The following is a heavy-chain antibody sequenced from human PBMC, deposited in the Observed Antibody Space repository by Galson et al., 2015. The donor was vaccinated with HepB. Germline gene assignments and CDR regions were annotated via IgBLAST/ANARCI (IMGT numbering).Heavy chain of an antibody. J-gene: IGHJ3*02. V-gene: IGHV3-21*01. Sequence: SLRLSCAASGFTFSSYSMNWVRQAPGKGLEWVSSIRSSSSYIYYVDSVKGRFTISRDNAKNSLYLQMNSLRAEDTAVYYCARSPLMATITDAFDIWGQGTMVTVSS. CDR2: IRSSSSYI. D-gene: IGHD5-24*01. CDR3: ARSPLMATITDAFDI. CDR1: GFTFSSYS.